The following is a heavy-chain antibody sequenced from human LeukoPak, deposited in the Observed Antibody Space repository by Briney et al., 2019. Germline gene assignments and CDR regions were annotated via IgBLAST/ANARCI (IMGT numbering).Heavy chain of an antibody. D-gene: IGHD6-13*01. CDR2: IYTSGST. V-gene: IGHV4-4*07. CDR3: ARSAHSSSWDDAFDI. Sequence: SETLSLTCTVSGGSISRYYWSWIRQPAGKGLEWIGRIYTSGSTNYNPSLKSRVTMSVDTSKNQFSLKLSSVTAADTAVYYCARSAHSSSWDDAFDIWGQGTMVTVSS. J-gene: IGHJ3*02. CDR1: GGSISRYY.